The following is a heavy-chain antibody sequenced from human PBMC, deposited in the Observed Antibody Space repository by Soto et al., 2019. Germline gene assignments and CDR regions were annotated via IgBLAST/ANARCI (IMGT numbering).Heavy chain of an antibody. CDR1: GFTFSSYG. D-gene: IGHD2-21*02. V-gene: IGHV3-30*18. CDR3: AKDKVPVVVTAPFDY. Sequence: QVQLVESGGGVVQPGRSLRLSCAASGFTFSSYGMHWVRQAPGNGLEWVAVISYDGSNKYYADSVKGRFTISRDNSKNTRYLQMNSLRAEDTAVYYCAKDKVPVVVTAPFDYWGQGTLVTVSS. J-gene: IGHJ4*02. CDR2: ISYDGSNK.